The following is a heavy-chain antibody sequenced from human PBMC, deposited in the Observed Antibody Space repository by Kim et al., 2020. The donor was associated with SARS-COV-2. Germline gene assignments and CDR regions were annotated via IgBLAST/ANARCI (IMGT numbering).Heavy chain of an antibody. Sequence: KFQGRVQINADESTSTAYMELSSLRSEDTAVYYCARRAYSGSYKWFDPWGQGTLVTVSS. CDR3: ARRAYSGSYKWFDP. V-gene: IGHV1-69*01. J-gene: IGHJ5*02. D-gene: IGHD1-26*01.